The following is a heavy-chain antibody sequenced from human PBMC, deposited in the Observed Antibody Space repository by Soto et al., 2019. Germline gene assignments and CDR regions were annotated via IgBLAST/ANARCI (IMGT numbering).Heavy chain of an antibody. Sequence: PSQTLSLTCSISGDSVSSNTASWNWIRQSPSRGLEWLGRTYFRSKWYNDCAVSVKSRIIINPDTSNNQFSLQLNAVTPEDTAVYFCAKGDNLGPKTGYAFDPWGQGTLVNVSS. J-gene: IGHJ5*02. CDR1: GDSVSSNTAS. CDR2: TYFRSKWYN. CDR3: AKGDNLGPKTGYAFDP. V-gene: IGHV6-1*01. D-gene: IGHD5-12*01.